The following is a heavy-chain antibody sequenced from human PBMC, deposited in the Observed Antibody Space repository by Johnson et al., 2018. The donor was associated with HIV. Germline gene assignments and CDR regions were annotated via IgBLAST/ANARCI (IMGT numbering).Heavy chain of an antibody. CDR3: ARAIQGVVVPAAFDI. J-gene: IGHJ3*02. V-gene: IGHV3-7*01. Sequence: VQLVESGGGLVQPGGSLRLSCAASGFTFSSYWMSWVRQAPGKGLEWVANIKQDGSEKYYVDSVKGRFTISRDNAKNTLYLQMNSLRVEDTAVYYCARAIQGVVVPAAFDIWGQGTMVTVSS. CDR1: GFTFSSYW. D-gene: IGHD2-2*01. CDR2: IKQDGSEK.